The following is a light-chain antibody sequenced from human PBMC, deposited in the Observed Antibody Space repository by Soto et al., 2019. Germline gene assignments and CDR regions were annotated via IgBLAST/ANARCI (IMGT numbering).Light chain of an antibody. CDR2: AAS. CDR1: QSISSY. Sequence: DIPMTQSPSSLSASVGDRVTITCRASQSISSYLNWYQQKPGKAPNLLIYAASSLQSGVPSKFSGSGSGTDFTLTISSLQPEDFATYYCQQSYSSPFTFGPGTKVEIK. V-gene: IGKV1-39*01. J-gene: IGKJ3*01. CDR3: QQSYSSPFT.